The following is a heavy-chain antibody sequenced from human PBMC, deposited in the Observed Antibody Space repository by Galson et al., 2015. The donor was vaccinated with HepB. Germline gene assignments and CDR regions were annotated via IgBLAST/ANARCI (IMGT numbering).Heavy chain of an antibody. CDR1: GFPFKSFG. D-gene: IGHD2-8*02. V-gene: IGHV3-33*08. Sequence: ALRTSCAGSGFPFKSFGFQCVHQAPRTRLDWLGLVWLCGTPPYYAQSVRGRFTVSRDGSKNTLFLQMQGLTVEDTASYFCALGSPRSGKYCIFDFWGQGTLVTVSS. J-gene: IGHJ4*02. CDR3: ALGSPRSGKYCIFDF. CDR2: VWLCGTPP.